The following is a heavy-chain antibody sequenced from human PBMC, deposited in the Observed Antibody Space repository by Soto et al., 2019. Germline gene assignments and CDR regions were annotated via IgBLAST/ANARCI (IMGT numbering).Heavy chain of an antibody. J-gene: IGHJ6*03. D-gene: IGHD2-15*01. CDR2: MNPNSGNT. CDR1: GYTFTSYD. Sequence: ASVKVSCKASGYTFTSYDINWVRQATGQGLEWMGWMNPNSGNTGYAQKFQGRVTMTRNTSISTAYMELSSLRSEDTAVYYCARAQRGLVVVAAPYYYYMDVWGKGTTVTVSS. V-gene: IGHV1-8*01. CDR3: ARAQRGLVVVAAPYYYYMDV.